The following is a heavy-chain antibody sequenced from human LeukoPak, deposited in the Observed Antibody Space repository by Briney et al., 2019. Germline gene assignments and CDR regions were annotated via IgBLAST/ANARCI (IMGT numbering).Heavy chain of an antibody. CDR1: GFTFSSYA. Sequence: PGGSLRLSCAASGFTFSSYAMSWVRQAPGRGLEWVSAISSSDGRTYYADSVKGRFTISRDNSKNTLYLQMNSLRAEDTAVYYCAKAPTVTTWVCDYWGQGTLVTVSS. J-gene: IGHJ4*02. D-gene: IGHD4-17*01. V-gene: IGHV3-23*01. CDR3: AKAPTVTTWVCDY. CDR2: ISSSDGRT.